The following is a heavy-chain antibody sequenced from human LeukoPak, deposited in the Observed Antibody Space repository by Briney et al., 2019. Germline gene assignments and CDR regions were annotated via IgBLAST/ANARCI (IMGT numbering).Heavy chain of an antibody. J-gene: IGHJ4*02. CDR1: GGSISSHY. V-gene: IGHV4-59*11. Sequence: SETLSLTCTVSGGSISSHYWSWIRQPPGKGLEWIGYIYYSGSTNYDPSLKSRVTISVDTSKNQFSLKLSSVTAADTAVYYCARAWYSSSYYFDYWGQGTLVTVSS. D-gene: IGHD6-6*01. CDR2: IYYSGST. CDR3: ARAWYSSSYYFDY.